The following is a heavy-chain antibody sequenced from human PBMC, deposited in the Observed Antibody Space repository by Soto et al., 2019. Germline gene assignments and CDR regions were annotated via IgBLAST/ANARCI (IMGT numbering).Heavy chain of an antibody. CDR2: IHNSGST. D-gene: IGHD3-22*01. CDR3: ARPYDGSGFHY. Sequence: KPSETLSLTCTVSGDSIGSRYYWGWIRQPPGKGLEWIGSIHNSGSTYYNPSLKSRVTLSVDTSKNQFSLKMSSVTAADTAMYYCARPYDGSGFHYWGQGALVTVSS. CDR1: GDSIGSRYY. V-gene: IGHV4-39*01. J-gene: IGHJ4*02.